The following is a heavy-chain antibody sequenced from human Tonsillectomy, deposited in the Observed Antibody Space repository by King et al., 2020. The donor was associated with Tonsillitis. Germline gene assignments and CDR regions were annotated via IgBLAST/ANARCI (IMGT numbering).Heavy chain of an antibody. J-gene: IGHJ4*02. CDR1: GFTFSSYE. V-gene: IGHV3-48*03. Sequence: VQLVESGGGLVQPGGSLRLSCAASGFTFSSYEMNWVRQAPGKGLEWVSYIGSSGRAIYYADSVKGRFTISRDNAKNSLYLQMNSLRAEDTAVYYCARDSGYTFFDYWGQGTLVTVSS. CDR2: IGSSGRAI. D-gene: IGHD5-12*01. CDR3: ARDSGYTFFDY.